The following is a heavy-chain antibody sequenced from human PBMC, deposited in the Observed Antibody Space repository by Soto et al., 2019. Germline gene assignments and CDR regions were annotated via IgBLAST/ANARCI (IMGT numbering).Heavy chain of an antibody. CDR1: GFTFSSYG. Sequence: QVQLVESGGGVVQPGRSLRLSCAASGFTFSSYGMHWVRQAAGKGLEWVAVIWYDGRNKYYADAVKGRFTISRDNSKNMLYLQMNSLRAEDTAVYYCARDLGSGGICYQHWGQGTLVTVSS. CDR2: IWYDGRNK. V-gene: IGHV3-33*01. J-gene: IGHJ1*01. CDR3: ARDLGSGGICYQH. D-gene: IGHD2-15*01.